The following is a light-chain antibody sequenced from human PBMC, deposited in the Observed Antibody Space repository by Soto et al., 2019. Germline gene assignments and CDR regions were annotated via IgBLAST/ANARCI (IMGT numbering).Light chain of an antibody. CDR2: DVS. Sequence: QSALTQPASVSGSPGQSITISCTGTSSDVGGYKYVSWYQQHPGKAPQLMIYDVSDRPSGVSNRFSGSKSGNTASLTISGLQAEDEADYYCSSYTSSSTLVVFGGGTKLTVL. CDR1: SSDVGGYKY. J-gene: IGLJ2*01. V-gene: IGLV2-14*03. CDR3: SSYTSSSTLVV.